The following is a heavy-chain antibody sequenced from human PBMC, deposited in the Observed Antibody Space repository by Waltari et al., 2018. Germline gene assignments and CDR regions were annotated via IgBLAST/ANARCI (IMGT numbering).Heavy chain of an antibody. CDR1: GFPFSSYS. CDR2: ISSSSSYI. V-gene: IGHV3-21*01. CDR3: ARGVGATGY. J-gene: IGHJ4*02. D-gene: IGHD1-26*01. Sequence: EVQLVESGGGLVQPGGSLSLSCAASGFPFSSYSMNWVRQAPGKGLEWVSSISSSSSYIYYADSVKGRFTISRDNAKNSLYLQMNSLRAEDTAVYYCARGVGATGYWGQGTLVTVSS.